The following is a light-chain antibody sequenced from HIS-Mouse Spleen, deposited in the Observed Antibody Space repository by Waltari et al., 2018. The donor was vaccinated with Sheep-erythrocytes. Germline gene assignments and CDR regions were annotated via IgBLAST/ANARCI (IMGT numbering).Light chain of an antibody. CDR2: EGS. Sequence: QSALTQPASVSGSPGQSITISCTATSSDVGSYNLVSWYQQHPGKAPKLMIYEGSKRPSGGSKRFSGSKAGNTASLTISGLQAEDEADYYCCSYAGSSTWVFGGGTKLTVL. J-gene: IGLJ3*02. CDR1: SSDVGSYNL. V-gene: IGLV2-23*01. CDR3: CSYAGSSTWV.